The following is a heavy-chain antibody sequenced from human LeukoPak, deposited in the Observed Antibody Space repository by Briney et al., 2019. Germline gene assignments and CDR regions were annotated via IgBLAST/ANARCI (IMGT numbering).Heavy chain of an antibody. V-gene: IGHV3-23*01. J-gene: IGHJ5*02. D-gene: IGHD3-10*01. CDR1: GFTFSSYA. CDR2: ICGSGGST. CDR3: ARRKSITMVRGVVNWFDP. Sequence: GGSLRLSCAASGFTFSSYAMSWVRQAPGKGLEWVSAICGSGGSTYYADSVKGRFTISRDNAKNSLYLQMNSLRAEDTAVYYCARRKSITMVRGVVNWFDPWGQGTLVTVSS.